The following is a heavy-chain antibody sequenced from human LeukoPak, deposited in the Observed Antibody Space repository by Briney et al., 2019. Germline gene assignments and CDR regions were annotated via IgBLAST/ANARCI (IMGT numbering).Heavy chain of an antibody. CDR2: IIPIFGTA. Sequence: SVKVSCKSSGYTFTGYHLHWVRQAPGQGLEWMGGIIPIFGTANYAQKFQGRVTITADESTSTAYMELSSLRSEDTAVYYCARQGRAAANFRGMDVWGQGTTVTVSS. V-gene: IGHV1-69*13. D-gene: IGHD6-13*01. J-gene: IGHJ6*02. CDR3: ARQGRAAANFRGMDV. CDR1: GYTFTGYH.